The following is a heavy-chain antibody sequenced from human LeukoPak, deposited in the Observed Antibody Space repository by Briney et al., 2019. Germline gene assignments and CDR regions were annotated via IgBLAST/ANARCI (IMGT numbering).Heavy chain of an antibody. Sequence: PSETLSLTCTVSGGSISSGGYYWSWIRQHPGKGLEWIGYIYYSGSTYYNPSLKSRVTISVDTSKNQFSLKLSSVTAADTAVYYCARGGGRRVNEIDYWGQGTLVTASS. D-gene: IGHD1-1*01. J-gene: IGHJ4*02. CDR2: IYYSGST. CDR3: ARGGGRRVNEIDY. V-gene: IGHV4-31*03. CDR1: GGSISSGGYY.